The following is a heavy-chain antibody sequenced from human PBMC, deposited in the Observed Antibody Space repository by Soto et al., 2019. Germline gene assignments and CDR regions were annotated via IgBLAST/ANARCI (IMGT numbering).Heavy chain of an antibody. J-gene: IGHJ6*02. D-gene: IGHD2-2*02. CDR3: ARELPAAIGYYYYYGMDV. V-gene: IGHV3-30-3*01. CDR1: GFTFSSYA. CDR2: ISYDGSNK. Sequence: QVQLVESGGGVVQPGRSLRLSCAASGFTFSSYAMHWVRQAPGKGLEWVEVISYDGSNKYYADSVKGRFTISRENSKNTLYLQMNSLRAEDTAVYYCARELPAAIGYYYYYGMDVWGQGTTVTVSS.